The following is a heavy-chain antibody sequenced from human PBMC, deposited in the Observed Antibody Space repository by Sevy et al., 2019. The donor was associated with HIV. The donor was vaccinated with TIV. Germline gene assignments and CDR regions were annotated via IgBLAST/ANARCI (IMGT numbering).Heavy chain of an antibody. Sequence: GGSLRLSCTTSGFTFDDYAMSWSRQAPGKGLEWVAFITRNSYEAYGGTTDYGASVKGRFIISRDDSKSIAYLQMSSLKTVDTAVYYCTRGLATADTPEYYFDYWGQGTLVTVSS. CDR3: TRGLATADTPEYYFDY. CDR2: ITRNSYEAYGGTT. J-gene: IGHJ4*02. V-gene: IGHV3-49*03. CDR1: GFTFDDYA. D-gene: IGHD5-12*01.